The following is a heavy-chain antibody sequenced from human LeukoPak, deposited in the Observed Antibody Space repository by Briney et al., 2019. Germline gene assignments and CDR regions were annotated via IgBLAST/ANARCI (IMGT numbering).Heavy chain of an antibody. V-gene: IGHV3-23*01. CDR2: ISGSGGST. Sequence: GGSLRLSCAASGFTFSSYAMSWVRQAPGKGLEWVSAISGSGGSTYYADSVKGRFTISRDNSKNTLYLQMNSLRAEDTAVYYCAKDLTVYDSSGYFDYWGQGTLVTVSS. CDR1: GFTFSSYA. D-gene: IGHD3-22*01. CDR3: AKDLTVYDSSGYFDY. J-gene: IGHJ4*02.